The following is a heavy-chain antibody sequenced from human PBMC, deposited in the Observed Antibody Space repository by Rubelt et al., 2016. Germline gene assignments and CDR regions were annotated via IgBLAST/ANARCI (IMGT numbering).Heavy chain of an antibody. CDR3: AKDGVRSSGPHDS. CDR1: GGSLRGYY. Sequence: QVQLQQWGAGVLKPSETLSLTCAVYGGSLRGYYWSWIRQSPGKGLEWIGEINHSGSADSKSSLKSRVTMSVDTSKNQFSLRLTSGTAADTAVYYCAKDGVRSSGPHDSWGQGTLVIVSS. CDR2: INHSGSA. D-gene: IGHD6-19*01. V-gene: IGHV4-34*01. J-gene: IGHJ4*02.